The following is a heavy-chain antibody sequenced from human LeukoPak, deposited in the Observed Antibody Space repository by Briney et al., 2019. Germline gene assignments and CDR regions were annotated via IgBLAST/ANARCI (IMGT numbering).Heavy chain of an antibody. V-gene: IGHV1-69*13. CDR1: GGTFSSYA. CDR2: IIPIFGTA. Sequence: SVKVSCKASGGTFSSYAISWVRQAPGQGLEWMGGIIPIFGTANYAQKFQGRVTITADESTSTDYMELSSLRSEDTAVYYCARDLLRALSGYIPAYAFDIWGQGTMVTVSS. CDR3: ARDLLRALSGYIPAYAFDI. J-gene: IGHJ3*02. D-gene: IGHD3-22*01.